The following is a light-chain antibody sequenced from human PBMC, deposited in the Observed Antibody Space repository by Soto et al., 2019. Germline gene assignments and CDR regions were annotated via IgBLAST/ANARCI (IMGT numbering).Light chain of an antibody. CDR2: AAS. CDR1: QSISSY. Sequence: DTQMTQSPSSLSASVADRVTITCRASQSISSYLNWYQQKPGKAPKLLIYAASSLQSGVPSRFSGSGSGTDFTLTISSLQPEDFATYYCQQSYSTLTFGGGTKVDIK. CDR3: QQSYSTLT. J-gene: IGKJ4*01. V-gene: IGKV1-39*01.